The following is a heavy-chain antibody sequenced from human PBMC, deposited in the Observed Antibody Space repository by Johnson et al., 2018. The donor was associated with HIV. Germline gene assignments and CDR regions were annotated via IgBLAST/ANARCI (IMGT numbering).Heavy chain of an antibody. V-gene: IGHV3-74*02. Sequence: EVQLVESGGGSVQPGGSLRLSCAASGFTFSSNWMHWVRQAPGKGLMWVSNIQTDGSNTNYADSVKGRFTISRDNAKNTVYLQMDSLRDEDMAVYYCARGALGSFDIWGQGTMVTVSA. D-gene: IGHD3-10*01. J-gene: IGHJ3*02. CDR2: IQTDGSNT. CDR3: ARGALGSFDI. CDR1: GFTFSSNW.